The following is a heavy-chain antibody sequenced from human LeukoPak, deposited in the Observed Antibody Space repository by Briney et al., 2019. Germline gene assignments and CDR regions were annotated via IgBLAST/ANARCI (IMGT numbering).Heavy chain of an antibody. J-gene: IGHJ5*02. Sequence: SETLSLTCAVYGASFSGYYWTWIRQAPGKGLECIGEINDGGSTNYNPSLESRVSISIDRSKNQFFLNLTSVTAADTATYYCARSFYNNYDKWFDPWGQGTLATVSS. CDR3: ARSFYNNYDKWFDP. CDR2: INDGGST. V-gene: IGHV4-34*01. CDR1: GASFSGYY. D-gene: IGHD3-9*01.